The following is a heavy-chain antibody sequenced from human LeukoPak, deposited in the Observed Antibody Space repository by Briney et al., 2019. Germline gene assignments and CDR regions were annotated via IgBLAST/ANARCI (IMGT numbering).Heavy chain of an antibody. J-gene: IGHJ4*02. V-gene: IGHV4-39*07. CDR2: IYHSGST. CDR1: GGSISSSSYY. D-gene: IGHD6-13*01. Sequence: SETLSLTCTVSGGSISSSSYYWGWIRQPPGKGLEWIATIYHSGSTYYNPSLKSRVTISVDTSKNQFSLKLTSVTAADTAIYYCARRAGYSSNYFDYWGQGTLVTVSS. CDR3: ARRAGYSSNYFDY.